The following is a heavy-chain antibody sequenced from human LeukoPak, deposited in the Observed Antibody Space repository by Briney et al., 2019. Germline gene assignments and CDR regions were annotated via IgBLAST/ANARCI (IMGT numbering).Heavy chain of an antibody. CDR3: TRGGFGDSFDY. J-gene: IGHJ4*02. CDR2: IRRNFFGGTT. Sequence: GGSLRLSCPTSGFTFGDYSMSWFRQAPGKRLEWVGFIRRNFFGGTTEYAASVRGRFTISRDDSKSIAYLQLNSLKTEDTAIYYCTRGGFGDSFDYWGQGILDTVSS. D-gene: IGHD3-10*01. V-gene: IGHV3-49*03. CDR1: GFTFGDYS.